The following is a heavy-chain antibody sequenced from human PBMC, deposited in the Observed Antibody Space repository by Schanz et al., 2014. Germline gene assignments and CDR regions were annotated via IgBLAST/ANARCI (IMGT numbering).Heavy chain of an antibody. Sequence: QLQLVQSGAEVKKPGSSVKVSCKLSGGTFSRLTFSWVRQAPGQGLEWMGRVIPILGVTHYAQKFQGRVTITADKSTTTAYMELNSLNSDDTAVYYCATLDYADSVSWGQGALVTVSS. CDR3: ATLDYADSVS. J-gene: IGHJ5*02. CDR1: GGTFSRLT. V-gene: IGHV1-69*02. D-gene: IGHD4-17*01. CDR2: VIPILGVT.